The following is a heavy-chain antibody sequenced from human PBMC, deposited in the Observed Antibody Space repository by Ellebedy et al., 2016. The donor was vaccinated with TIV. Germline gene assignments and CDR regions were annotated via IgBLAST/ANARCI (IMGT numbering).Heavy chain of an antibody. V-gene: IGHV3-74*01. D-gene: IGHD2-15*01. J-gene: IGHJ4*02. Sequence: GESLKISCAASGFTFSNHWMHWVRQAPGKGLVWVSRIDTDGSSTSYADSVKGRFTISRDNAKNTLFLQMNSLRAEDTAVNFCSRGWSTPDSWGQGTLVIVSS. CDR2: IDTDGSST. CDR3: SRGWSTPDS. CDR1: GFTFSNHW.